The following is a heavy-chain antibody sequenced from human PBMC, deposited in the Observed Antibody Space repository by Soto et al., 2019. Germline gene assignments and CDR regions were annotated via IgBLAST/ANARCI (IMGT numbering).Heavy chain of an antibody. CDR3: TTTRPGTNVFDN. Sequence: GGSLRLSCAASGITFSNAWMNWVRQAQGKGLEYIGRIRSKSDGGTTEYAAPVEGRFTISRDDSKNTLYLQMGGLKSEDTAVYYCTTTRPGTNVFDNWGQGTLVTVSS. D-gene: IGHD6-13*01. CDR1: GITFSNAW. CDR2: IRSKSDGGTT. J-gene: IGHJ3*02. V-gene: IGHV3-15*01.